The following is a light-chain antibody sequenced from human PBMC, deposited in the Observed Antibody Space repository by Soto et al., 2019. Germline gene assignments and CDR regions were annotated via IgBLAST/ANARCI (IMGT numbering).Light chain of an antibody. V-gene: IGLV2-23*02. J-gene: IGLJ3*02. CDR3: CSYAGGTTWV. CDR1: NRDVGSYIL. CDR2: EVS. Sequence: QSALTQPASVSGSPGQSITISCTGTNRDVGSYILVSWYQQHPGKAPKLIIYEVSERPSGVSDRFSGSKTDNTASLTISGLQAEDEADYYCCSYAGGTTWVFGGGTKLTVL.